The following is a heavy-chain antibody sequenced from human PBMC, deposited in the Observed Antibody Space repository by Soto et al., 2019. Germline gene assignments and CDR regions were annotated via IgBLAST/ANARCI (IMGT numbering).Heavy chain of an antibody. V-gene: IGHV3-23*01. D-gene: IGHD6-13*01. CDR2: ISGSGGST. CDR1: GFTFSTYA. J-gene: IGHJ4*02. Sequence: VGSLRLSCAAPGFTFSTYAMSWVRLAPGKGLEWVSAISGSGGSTYYADSVKGRFTISRDNSKNTLYLQMNSLRAEDTAVYYCAKDALEQQMNDYWGQGSPVTV. CDR3: AKDALEQQMNDY.